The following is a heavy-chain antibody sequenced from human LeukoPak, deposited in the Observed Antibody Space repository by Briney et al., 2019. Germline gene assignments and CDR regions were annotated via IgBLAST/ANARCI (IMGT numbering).Heavy chain of an antibody. J-gene: IGHJ4*02. Sequence: GGSLRLSCAASGFTFSHYTMNWVRQAPGKGLEWVASISSNSNYVHYVDSVKGRFTISRDNARNSMSLQMSRLRVADTAVYYCASSGAGWSLDYWGQGTLVTV. CDR3: ASSGAGWSLDY. V-gene: IGHV3-21*01. CDR1: GFTFSHYT. CDR2: ISSNSNYV. D-gene: IGHD6-19*01.